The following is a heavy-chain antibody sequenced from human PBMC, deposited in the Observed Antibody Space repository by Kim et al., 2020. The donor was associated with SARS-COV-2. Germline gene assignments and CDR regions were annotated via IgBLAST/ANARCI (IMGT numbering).Heavy chain of an antibody. J-gene: IGHJ4*02. V-gene: IGHV4-4*07. Sequence: SETLSLTCTVSGGSISSYYWSWIRQPAGKGLEWIGRIYTSGSTNYNPSLKSRVTMSVDTSKNQFSLKLSSVTAADTAVYYCARDIIDYGDEGYFDYWGQGTLVTVSS. D-gene: IGHD4-17*01. CDR1: GGSISSYY. CDR3: ARDIIDYGDEGYFDY. CDR2: IYTSGST.